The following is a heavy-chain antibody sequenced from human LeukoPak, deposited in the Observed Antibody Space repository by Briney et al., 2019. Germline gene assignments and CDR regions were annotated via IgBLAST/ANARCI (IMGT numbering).Heavy chain of an antibody. CDR1: GGSLSSGGYY. J-gene: IGHJ5*02. D-gene: IGHD2-21*02. CDR3: ARTYMTSARFDP. CDR2: IHYSGST. V-gene: IGHV4-31*03. Sequence: SETQSLTCTVSGGSLSSGGYYWSWIRQHPGKGLEWIGYIHYSGSTYYNPSLKSRVTISVDTSKNQFSLKLRYVTAADTAVYYCARTYMTSARFDPWGQGTLVTVSS.